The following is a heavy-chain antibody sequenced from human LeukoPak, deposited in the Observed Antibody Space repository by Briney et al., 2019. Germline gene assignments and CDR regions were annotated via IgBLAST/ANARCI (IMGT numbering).Heavy chain of an antibody. CDR2: IYYSGST. Sequence: PSETLSLTCTVSGGSISSSSYYWGWIRQPPGKGLEWIGSIYYSGSTYYNPSLKSRVTISVDTSKNQFSLKLSSVTAADTAVYYCARGNWGFFDYWGQGTLVTVSS. V-gene: IGHV4-39*01. CDR1: GGSISSSSYY. J-gene: IGHJ4*02. CDR3: ARGNWGFFDY. D-gene: IGHD7-27*01.